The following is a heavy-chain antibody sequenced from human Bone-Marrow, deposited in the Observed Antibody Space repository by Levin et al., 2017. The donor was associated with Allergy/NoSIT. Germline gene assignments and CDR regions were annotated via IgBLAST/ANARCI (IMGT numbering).Heavy chain of an antibody. CDR3: ARDDADGHPLGY. CDR1: GFIFSNYG. CDR2: IWYDGSNE. V-gene: IGHV3-33*01. Sequence: AGGSLRLSCAASGFIFSNYGMHWVRQAPGKGLECVAVIWYDGSNEYYIDSVRGRFTISRDNSKDTLYLEMTSLRADDTAIYYCARDDADGHPLGYWGQGTLVTVSS. J-gene: IGHJ4*02.